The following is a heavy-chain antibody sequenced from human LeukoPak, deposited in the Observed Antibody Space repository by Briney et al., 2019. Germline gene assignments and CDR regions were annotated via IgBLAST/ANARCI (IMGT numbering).Heavy chain of an antibody. CDR2: TSQSGST. Sequence: PSETLSLTCAVYGGSFSGHYWSWIRQPPGKGLEWIGETSQSGSTNYNPSLKSRVTISADTSKNQFSVKLTSVTAADTAMYYCARRPRSSGSHDGPSSLDYWGQGNLVTVSS. CDR1: GGSFSGHY. CDR3: ARRPRSSGSHDGPSSLDY. D-gene: IGHD1-26*01. J-gene: IGHJ4*02. V-gene: IGHV4-34*01.